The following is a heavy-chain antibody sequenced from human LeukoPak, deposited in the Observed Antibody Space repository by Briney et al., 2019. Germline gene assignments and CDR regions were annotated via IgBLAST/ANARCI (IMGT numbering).Heavy chain of an antibody. CDR2: INSDGGRT. V-gene: IGHV3-74*01. J-gene: IGHJ4*01. CDR1: GFTFSSSG. Sequence: PGRSLRLSCAASGFTFSSSGMHWVRQAPGKGLVWVSQINSDGGRTRYADSVKGRLTISRDNAKNTVYLQMNSLRTDDTAMYYCARGRNGFFDYWGHGTLVTVSS. D-gene: IGHD5-24*01. CDR3: ARGRNGFFDY.